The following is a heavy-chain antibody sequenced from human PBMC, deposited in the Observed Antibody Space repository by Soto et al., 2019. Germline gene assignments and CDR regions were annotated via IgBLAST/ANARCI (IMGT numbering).Heavy chain of an antibody. CDR1: GTTFSNFA. Sequence: QVRLVQSGAEVKKTESSVKVSCEASGTTFSNFAIGWVRQAPGQGLEWMGGIILPFGTPNYAQKFQGRVTLTTDTSTSTAYMELRSLRSNDTAIYYCVLVDVYVTPSPQDVWGQGTTVNVSS. D-gene: IGHD3-16*01. J-gene: IGHJ6*02. V-gene: IGHV1-69*05. CDR2: IILPFGTP. CDR3: VLVDVYVTPSPQDV.